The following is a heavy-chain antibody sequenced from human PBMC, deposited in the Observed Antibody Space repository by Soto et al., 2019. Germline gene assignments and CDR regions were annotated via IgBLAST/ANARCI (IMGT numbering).Heavy chain of an antibody. CDR1: GYTFTSYD. J-gene: IGHJ4*02. CDR3: ATYYDFWSGYDKASPLDY. D-gene: IGHD3-3*01. CDR2: MNPNSGNT. V-gene: IGHV1-8*01. Sequence: GASLKVSCKASGYTFTSYDINWVREATRKGLEWMGWMNPNSGNTGYAQKFQGRVTMTRNTSISTAYMELSSLRSEDTVVYYCATYYDFWSGYDKASPLDYWGQGTLVTVSS.